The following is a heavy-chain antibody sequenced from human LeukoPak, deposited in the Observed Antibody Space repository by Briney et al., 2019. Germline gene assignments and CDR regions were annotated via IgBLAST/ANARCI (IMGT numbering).Heavy chain of an antibody. V-gene: IGHV4-61*02. CDR1: GDSISSSIYY. J-gene: IGHJ4*02. CDR2: MSTSGST. D-gene: IGHD2-2*01. CDR3: ARHQYQLSALDY. Sequence: SQTLSLTCTVSGDSISSSIYYWSWIRQPAGKGLEWIGRMSTSGSTSYNPSLKSRVTISVDTSKNQFSLNLNSVTAADTAIYYCARHQYQLSALDYWGQGTLVTVSS.